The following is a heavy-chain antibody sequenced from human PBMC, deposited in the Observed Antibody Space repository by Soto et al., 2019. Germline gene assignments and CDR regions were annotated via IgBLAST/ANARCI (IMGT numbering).Heavy chain of an antibody. CDR3: ARDRRAYSGENLDFDY. Sequence: GASVKVSCKASGYTFTSYYMHWVRQAPGQGLEWMGIINPSGGSTSYAQKFQGRVTMTRDTSTSTVYMELSSLRPEDTAVYYCARDRRAYSGENLDFDYWGQGTLVTVSS. D-gene: IGHD5-12*01. V-gene: IGHV1-46*01. CDR1: GYTFTSYY. CDR2: INPSGGST. J-gene: IGHJ4*02.